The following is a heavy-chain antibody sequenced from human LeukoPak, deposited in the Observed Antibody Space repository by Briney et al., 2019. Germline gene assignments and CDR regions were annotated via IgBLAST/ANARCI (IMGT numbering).Heavy chain of an antibody. CDR3: ARGLSSSTSQSRQLRLDP. CDR2: INHSGST. Sequence: TSETLSLTCAVYGGSFSGYYWSWIRQPPGKGLEWIGEINHSGSTNYNPSLKSRVTISVDTSKNQFSLKLSSVTAADTAVYYCARGLSSSTSQSRQLRLDPWGQGTLVTVSS. CDR1: GGSFSGYY. J-gene: IGHJ5*02. D-gene: IGHD2-2*01. V-gene: IGHV4-34*01.